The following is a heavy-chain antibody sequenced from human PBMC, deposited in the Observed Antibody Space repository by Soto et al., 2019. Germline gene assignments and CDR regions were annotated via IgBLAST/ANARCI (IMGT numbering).Heavy chain of an antibody. D-gene: IGHD2-15*01. CDR1: GFTFSSYG. CDR2: ISYDGSNK. V-gene: IGHV3-30*18. CDR3: AKDRVSDGIYSSDY. J-gene: IGHJ4*02. Sequence: GGSLRLSCAASGFTFSSYGMHWVRQAPGKGLEWVAVISYDGSNKYYADSVKGRFTVSKDKSKNTVYLQMNSLRVEDTAIYYCAKDRVSDGIYSSDYWGRGVLVTVSS.